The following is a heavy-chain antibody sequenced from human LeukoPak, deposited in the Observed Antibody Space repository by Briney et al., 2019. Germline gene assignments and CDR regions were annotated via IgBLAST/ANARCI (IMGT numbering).Heavy chain of an antibody. V-gene: IGHV3-48*03. CDR1: GFTFSSFE. J-gene: IGHJ2*01. CDR3: ARGCGTASCYYWYFDL. CDR2: ISGGNTI. D-gene: IGHD2-2*01. Sequence: GGSLRLSCAASGFTFSSFEMNWVRQAPGKGLEWVSYISGGNTIFYADSVKGRFAISRDNAKNSLYLQMNSLRAEDTALYYCARGCGTASCYYWYFDLWGRGTLVTVSS.